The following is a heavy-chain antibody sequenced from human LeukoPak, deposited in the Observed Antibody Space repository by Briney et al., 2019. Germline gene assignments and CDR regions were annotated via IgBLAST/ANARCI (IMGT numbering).Heavy chain of an antibody. CDR1: GYTFKSYG. J-gene: IGHJ4*02. D-gene: IGHD6-13*01. CDR3: ARDLTAAGPFDY. V-gene: IGHV1-18*01. CDR2: ISAYNGNA. Sequence: ASVKVSCKASGYTFKSYGISWVRQAPGQGLEWMGWISAYNGNAKYAQKLQGRVTMTTDTSTSTAYMDLRSLRSDDTAVYYCARDLTAAGPFDYWGQGTLVTVSS.